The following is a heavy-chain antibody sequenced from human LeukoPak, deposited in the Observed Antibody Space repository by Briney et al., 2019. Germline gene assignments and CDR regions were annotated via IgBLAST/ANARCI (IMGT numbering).Heavy chain of an antibody. Sequence: GRSLRLSCAASGFTFSSYAMHWVRQAPGKGLEWVAVISCDGSNKYYADSVKGRFTISRDNSKNTLYLQMNSLRAEDTAVYYCPRAGLTGTTDFDYWGQGTLVTVSS. CDR1: GFTFSSYA. D-gene: IGHD1-7*01. J-gene: IGHJ4*02. CDR2: ISCDGSNK. V-gene: IGHV3-30-3*01. CDR3: PRAGLTGTTDFDY.